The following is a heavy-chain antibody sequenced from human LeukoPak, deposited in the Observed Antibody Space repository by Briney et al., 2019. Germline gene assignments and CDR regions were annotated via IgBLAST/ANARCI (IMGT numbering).Heavy chain of an antibody. D-gene: IGHD3-22*01. CDR3: AKSLTYYHENSDSI. CDR1: GFIVSSNY. V-gene: IGHV3-53*01. J-gene: IGHJ4*02. CDR2: IYKDGRT. Sequence: GGSLRLSCAASGFIVSSNYMTWVRQAPGKGLEWVSVIYKDGRTFYADSVKGRFTISRDNSKNTLYLQMNSLRAEDTAVYYCAKSLTYYHENSDSIWGQGTLVTVSS.